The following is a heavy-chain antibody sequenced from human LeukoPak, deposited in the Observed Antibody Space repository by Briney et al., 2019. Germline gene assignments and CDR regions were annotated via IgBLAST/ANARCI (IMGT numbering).Heavy chain of an antibody. Sequence: GASVKVSCKTSGYTFAGYFVHWVRQAPGQGLEWMGWINPNSGGTNYTQNFQGRVTMTRDTSISTAYMELSRLRSDDTAVYYCARSRGFVLISPTTVWFDPWGQGTLVTVAA. CDR3: ARSRGFVLISPTTVWFDP. CDR2: INPNSGGT. D-gene: IGHD2-8*02. V-gene: IGHV1-2*02. CDR1: GYTFAGYF. J-gene: IGHJ5*02.